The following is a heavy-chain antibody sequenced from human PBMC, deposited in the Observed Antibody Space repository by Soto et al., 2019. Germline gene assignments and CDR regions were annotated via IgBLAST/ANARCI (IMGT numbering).Heavy chain of an antibody. J-gene: IGHJ4*02. CDR2: IRSKANSYAT. V-gene: IGHV3-73*01. CDR3: TSPLDDTVNGGDY. CDR1: GFTFSGAA. D-gene: IGHD4-4*01. Sequence: GGSLRLSCAASGFTFSGAAIHCVRQASGKGLEWVGRIRSKANSYATAYAASVKGRFTISRDDSKNTAYLQMNSLKTEDTAVYYCTSPLDDTVNGGDYWGQGTLVTVSS.